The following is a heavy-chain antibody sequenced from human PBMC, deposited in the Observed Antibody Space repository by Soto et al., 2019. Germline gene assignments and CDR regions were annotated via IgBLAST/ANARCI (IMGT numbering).Heavy chain of an antibody. CDR2: IYPGDSDT. V-gene: IGHV5-51*01. Sequence: GESLKISCKGSGYSFTSYWIGWVRQMPGKGLEWMGIIYPGDSDTRYSPSFQGQVTISADKSISTAYLQWSSLKASDTAMYYCARAHGILTGYYTDYYYYGMDVWGQGTTVTVSS. J-gene: IGHJ6*02. CDR1: GYSFTSYW. D-gene: IGHD3-9*01. CDR3: ARAHGILTGYYTDYYYYGMDV.